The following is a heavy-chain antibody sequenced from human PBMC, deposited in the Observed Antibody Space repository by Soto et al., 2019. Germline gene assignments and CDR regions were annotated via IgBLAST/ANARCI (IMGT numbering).Heavy chain of an antibody. Sequence: SVKVSCKASGYRFTNHGISWVRQAPGQGLEWMGGIIPIFGTANYAQKFQGRVTITADESTSTAYMELSSLRSEDTAVYYCARARDIVVVPAANYYYYYGMDVWGQGTTVTVSS. CDR2: IIPIFGTA. V-gene: IGHV1-69*13. D-gene: IGHD2-2*01. J-gene: IGHJ6*02. CDR3: ARARDIVVVPAANYYYYYGMDV. CDR1: GYRFTNHG.